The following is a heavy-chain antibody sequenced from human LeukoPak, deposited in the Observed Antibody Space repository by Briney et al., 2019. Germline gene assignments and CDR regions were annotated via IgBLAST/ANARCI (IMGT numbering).Heavy chain of an antibody. CDR2: INPNIGYT. CDR1: EYTSTTYH. J-gene: IGHJ6*03. D-gene: IGHD1-26*01. V-gene: IGHV1-8*03. Sequence: ASAKLYFQPSEYTSTTYHINWLRHPIPHEVHWMRWINPNIGYTDSPQKFQRRVHITRNTSISTAYIELSSLRSEDTAVYYCARGLVGATYYYYYYMDVWGKGTTVTVSS. CDR3: ARGLVGATYYYYYYMDV.